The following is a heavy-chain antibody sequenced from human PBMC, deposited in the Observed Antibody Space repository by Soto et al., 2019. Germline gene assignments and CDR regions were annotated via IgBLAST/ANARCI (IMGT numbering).Heavy chain of an antibody. CDR2: IQSGGVT. CDR3: VRVLYDSGVVDF. D-gene: IGHD5-12*01. V-gene: IGHV3-53*01. CDR1: GFTVDPFD. J-gene: IGHJ4*02. Sequence: PLVESGGGLFQAGGSTRLSCLVSGFTVDPFDMAWVRQAPGQGLAWASIIQSGGVTYYPDSAQGRFTISRDNSKNAVYLQMNRLRVEDTGVYSCVRVLYDSGVVDFWGQGSLITVS.